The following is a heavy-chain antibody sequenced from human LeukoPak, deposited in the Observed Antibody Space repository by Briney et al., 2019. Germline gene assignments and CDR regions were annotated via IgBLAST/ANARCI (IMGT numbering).Heavy chain of an antibody. J-gene: IGHJ4*02. Sequence: PGGSLRVSCAASGFTFSSDAMSCVRQAPGKGLEWVSPISGSGGSTYYADSVKGRFTISRDNSKNTLYLQMNSLRAEDTAVYYCAKQVVVVAAAPPSFDYWGQGTLVTASS. CDR2: ISGSGGST. CDR3: AKQVVVVAAAPPSFDY. D-gene: IGHD2-15*01. CDR1: GFTFSSDA. V-gene: IGHV3-23*01.